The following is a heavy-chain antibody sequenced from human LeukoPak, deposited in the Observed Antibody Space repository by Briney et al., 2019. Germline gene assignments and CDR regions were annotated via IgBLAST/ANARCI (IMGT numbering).Heavy chain of an antibody. J-gene: IGHJ4*02. CDR3: ARTMVGAIITTDYFDY. Sequence: PGESLKISCKGSGYSFSSYWIGWVRQMPGKGLEWMGIIYPGDSDTRYSPSFQGQVTISADKSISTAYLQWSSLKASDTAMYYCARTMVGAIITTDYFDYWGQGTLVTVSS. V-gene: IGHV5-51*01. CDR1: GYSFSSYW. D-gene: IGHD3-10*01. CDR2: IYPGDSDT.